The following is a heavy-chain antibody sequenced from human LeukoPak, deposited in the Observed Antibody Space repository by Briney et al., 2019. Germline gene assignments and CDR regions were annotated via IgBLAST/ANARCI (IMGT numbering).Heavy chain of an antibody. J-gene: IGHJ2*01. D-gene: IGHD4-23*01. CDR3: ARSGNSWYFDL. V-gene: IGHV4-4*02. Sequence: KPSETLSLTCAVSGGSISSNNWWSWVRQTPGKGLEWIGEIYNSGGTNYNPSLKSRVTISVDKSKNQFSLRLSSVTAADTAVYYCARSGNSWYFDLWGRGTLVTVSS. CDR2: IYNSGGT. CDR1: GGSISSNNW.